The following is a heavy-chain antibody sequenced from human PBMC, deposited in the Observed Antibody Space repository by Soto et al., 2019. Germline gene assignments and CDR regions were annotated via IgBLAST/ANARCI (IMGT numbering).Heavy chain of an antibody. CDR2: IKKDGSEN. Sequence: GGSLRLSCTASGFTFGDYWMGWGRQAPGKGLEWVAHIKKDGSENYYVDSVTGRFTVSRDNTKNSLYLQMNSLRAEDTAVYYCAKLGSGYYTGLYFDYWGQGTLVTVYS. D-gene: IGHD3-3*01. CDR1: GFTFGDYW. V-gene: IGHV3-7*03. J-gene: IGHJ4*02. CDR3: AKLGSGYYTGLYFDY.